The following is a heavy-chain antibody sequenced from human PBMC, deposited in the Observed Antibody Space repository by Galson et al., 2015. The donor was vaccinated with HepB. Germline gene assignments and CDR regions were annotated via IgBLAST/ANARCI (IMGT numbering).Heavy chain of an antibody. CDR2: IYPGDSDT. CDR3: ARQHYYDSSSYYYYYYYGMDV. J-gene: IGHJ6*02. Sequence: QSGAEVKKPGESLKISCKGSGYTFTSYWIGWVRQMPGKGLEWMGIIYPGDSDTKYSPSFQGQVTISADKSISTAYLQWSSLKASDTAMYYCARQHYYDSSSYYYYYYYGMDVWGQGTTVTVSS. V-gene: IGHV5-51*01. CDR1: GYTFTSYW. D-gene: IGHD3-22*01.